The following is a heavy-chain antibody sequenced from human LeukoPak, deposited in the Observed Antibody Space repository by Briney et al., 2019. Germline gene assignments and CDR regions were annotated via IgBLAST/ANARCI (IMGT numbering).Heavy chain of an antibody. J-gene: IGHJ4*02. Sequence: ASVKVSCKASGYTFTGYYMHWVRQAPGQGLEWMGWINPNSGGTNYAQKFQGRVTMTRDTSISTAYMELSRLRSDGTAVYYCARAHIKVRGVTSYWGQGTLVTVSS. CDR1: GYTFTGYY. D-gene: IGHD3-10*01. CDR3: ARAHIKVRGVTSY. V-gene: IGHV1-2*02. CDR2: INPNSGGT.